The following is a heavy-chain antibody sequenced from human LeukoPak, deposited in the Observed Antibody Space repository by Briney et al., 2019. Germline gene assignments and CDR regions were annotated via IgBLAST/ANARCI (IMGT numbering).Heavy chain of an antibody. D-gene: IGHD2-15*01. CDR2: IKSKTDGGTT. V-gene: IGHV3-15*01. Sequence: PGGSLRLSCAASGFTFSDAWMSWVRQAPGMGLEWAGRIKSKTDGGTTDYAAPVKGRFTISRDDSKTTLYLQINSLKTEDTAVYYCTADMPASSRASDYWGQGTLVTVSS. CDR3: TADMPASSRASDY. J-gene: IGHJ4*02. CDR1: GFTFSDAW.